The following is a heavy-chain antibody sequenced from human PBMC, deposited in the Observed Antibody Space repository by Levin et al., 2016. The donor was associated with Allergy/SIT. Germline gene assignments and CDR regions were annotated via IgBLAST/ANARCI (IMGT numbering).Heavy chain of an antibody. CDR3: AKELLPQKRIEGRYFDL. Sequence: SQTLSLTCAVTVGSFSSYHWSWIRQFPGKGLEWLGDSNHAGSTNYNPSLKSRLTISIDTSKNHFSLTLRSVTAADTAVYYCAKELLPQKRIEGRYFDLWGRGTLVTVSS. V-gene: IGHV4-34*01. CDR1: VGSFSSYH. CDR2: SNHAGST. J-gene: IGHJ2*01. D-gene: IGHD2/OR15-2a*01.